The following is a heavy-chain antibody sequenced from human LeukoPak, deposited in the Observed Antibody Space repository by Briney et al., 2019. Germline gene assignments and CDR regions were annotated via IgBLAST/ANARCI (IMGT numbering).Heavy chain of an antibody. D-gene: IGHD3-10*01. J-gene: IGHJ6*03. Sequence: GGSLRLSCTASGFSFSTYGMSWVRQAPGKGLEWVSAISGSGGTTYYADSVKGRFTISRDNSKNTLYLQMNSLRAEDTAVYYCAKGSVRYYYYMDVWGKGTTVTVSS. CDR2: ISGSGGTT. CDR3: AKGSVRYYYYMDV. CDR1: GFSFSTYG. V-gene: IGHV3-23*01.